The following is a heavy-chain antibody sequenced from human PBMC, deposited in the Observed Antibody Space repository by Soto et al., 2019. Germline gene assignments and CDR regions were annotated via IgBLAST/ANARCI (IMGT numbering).Heavy chain of an antibody. CDR3: ARVERGTVTTVVDAFDI. V-gene: IGHV4-61*01. CDR1: GGFVSSGSYY. CDR2: MSHSSGT. D-gene: IGHD1-1*01. Sequence: SETLSLTCAVYGGFVSSGSYYWSWIRQPPGKGLEWIGEMSHSSGTHFNPSLKSRVTISVDTSKNQFSLNIYSVTAADTALYYCARVERGTVTTVVDAFDIWGPGTMVTVSS. J-gene: IGHJ3*02.